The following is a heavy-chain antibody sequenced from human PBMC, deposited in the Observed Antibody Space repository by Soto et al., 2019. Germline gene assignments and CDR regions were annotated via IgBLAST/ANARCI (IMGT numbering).Heavy chain of an antibody. CDR2: INHTGHV. D-gene: IGHD3-10*01. CDR1: GGSFSGYH. V-gene: IGHV4-34*02. CDR3: ERPLMWFDQTGAFDT. Sequence: QVQLQQWGAGLLKPSETLSLTCGVYGGSFSGYHWSWIRQTPGKGLEWIGQINHTGHVNYNPSLKSQVTLTVDTSKKQFSLRLSSVSAADTAVYYCERPLMWFDQTGAFDTWGQGTPVTVSS. J-gene: IGHJ3*02.